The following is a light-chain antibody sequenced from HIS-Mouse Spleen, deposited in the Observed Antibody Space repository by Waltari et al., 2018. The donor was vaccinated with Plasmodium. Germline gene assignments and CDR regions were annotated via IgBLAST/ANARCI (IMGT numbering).Light chain of an antibody. Sequence: EIVLTQSPATLSLSPGERATLSCRASQSVSSYLAWYQQKPGQAPRLLIYDASNRATGIPARLSGSGSGTDFTLTISSLEPEDFAVYYCQQRSNWPPVLTFGGGTKVEIK. J-gene: IGKJ4*01. CDR1: QSVSSY. CDR3: QQRSNWPPVLT. V-gene: IGKV3-11*01. CDR2: DAS.